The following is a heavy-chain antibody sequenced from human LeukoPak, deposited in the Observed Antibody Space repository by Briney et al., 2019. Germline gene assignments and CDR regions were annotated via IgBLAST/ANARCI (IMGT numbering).Heavy chain of an antibody. J-gene: IGHJ3*02. V-gene: IGHV3-23*01. Sequence: GGSLRLSCATSGFTFATYGMNWVRQAPGKGPEWVSGVIPSGGTTYYADSVKGRFTTSRDNSKNTVYLQMNSLRAEDTALYYCARDLCWGAFDMWGQGTVVTVSS. CDR1: GFTFATYG. CDR2: VIPSGGTT. CDR3: ARDLCWGAFDM. D-gene: IGHD3-10*02.